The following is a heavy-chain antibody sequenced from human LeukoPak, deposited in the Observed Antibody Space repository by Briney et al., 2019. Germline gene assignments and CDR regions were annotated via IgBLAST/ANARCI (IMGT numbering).Heavy chain of an antibody. Sequence: PSETLSLTCAVSGGSISSSNWWSWVRQPPGKGLEWIGEIYHSGSTNYNPSLKSRVTISVDTSKNQFSLKLSSVTAADTAVYYCARASRYDSSGYYQVYNYFDYWGQGTLVTVSS. CDR1: GGSISSSNW. CDR3: ARASRYDSSGYYQVYNYFDY. CDR2: IYHSGST. D-gene: IGHD3-22*01. V-gene: IGHV4-4*02. J-gene: IGHJ4*02.